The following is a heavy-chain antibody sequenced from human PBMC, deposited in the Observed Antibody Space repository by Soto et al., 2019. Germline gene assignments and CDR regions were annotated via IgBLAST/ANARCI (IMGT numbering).Heavy chain of an antibody. CDR3: ARESQSSGWSWFDY. D-gene: IGHD6-19*01. CDR1: GYTFTNYY. Sequence: ASVKVSCKASGYTFTNYYIHWVRQAPGQGLEWMGMINPSGGSTSYTRRFQGRVTLTRDTSTSTVYMELSSLRSEDTAVYYCARESQSSGWSWFDYWGQGTLVTVSS. CDR2: INPSGGST. J-gene: IGHJ4*02. V-gene: IGHV1-46*01.